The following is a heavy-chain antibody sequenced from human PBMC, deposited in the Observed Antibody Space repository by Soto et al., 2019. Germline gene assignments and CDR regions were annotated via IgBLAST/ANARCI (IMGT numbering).Heavy chain of an antibody. Sequence: QVQLVQSGAEVKKPGASVKVSCKASGYTFTSYGISWVRQAPGQGLEWMGWISAYNGNTNYAQKLQGRVTMTTDTCTSTTYMELRSLRSDDTGVYYHASAPMAAAGTYIHYWGQVHLLTVSS. CDR1: GYTFTSYG. CDR3: ASAPMAAAGTYIHY. CDR2: ISAYNGNT. D-gene: IGHD6-13*01. V-gene: IGHV1-18*01. J-gene: IGHJ4*02.